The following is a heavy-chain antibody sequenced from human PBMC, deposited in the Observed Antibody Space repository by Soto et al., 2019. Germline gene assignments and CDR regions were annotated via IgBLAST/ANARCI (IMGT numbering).Heavy chain of an antibody. CDR3: ARCDFGDYVPPLEP. CDR2: ISVYNGHT. J-gene: IGHJ5*02. CDR1: GYPFSSYG. V-gene: IGHV1-18*01. D-gene: IGHD4-17*01. Sequence: QVHLMQSGAEVKSPGASVRVSCKTSGYPFSSYGVSWVRQAPGQVLEFMGWISVYNGHTNYAQKFQGRVTMTTDPSTSTAYMELRSLRSADTAVYFCARCDFGDYVPPLEPWGQGTLVTVSA.